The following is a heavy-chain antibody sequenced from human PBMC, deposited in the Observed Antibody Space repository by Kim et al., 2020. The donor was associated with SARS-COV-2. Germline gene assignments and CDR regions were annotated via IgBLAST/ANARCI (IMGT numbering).Heavy chain of an antibody. J-gene: IGHJ4*02. V-gene: IGHV1-2*02. D-gene: IGHD1-26*01. CDR3: ARVGSGSSPFDS. Sequence: ASVKVSCKASGYTFTGYYMHWVRQAPGQGLEWMGWINPNTGGTNYAQKFQGRVSKTRDTSIRTAYMELSSLRSDDTAVYFCARVGSGSSPFDSWGQGTLVTVSS. CDR1: GYTFTGYY. CDR2: INPNTGGT.